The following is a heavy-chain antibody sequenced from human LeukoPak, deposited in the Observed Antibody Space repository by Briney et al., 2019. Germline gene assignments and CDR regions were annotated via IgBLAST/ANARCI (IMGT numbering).Heavy chain of an antibody. J-gene: IGHJ4*02. D-gene: IGHD3-3*01. CDR2: INTNTGNP. V-gene: IGHV7-4-1*02. CDR3: ARADYDFWSGYYTGLDY. Sequence: ASVKVSCKASGYTFTRYAMNWVRQAPGQGLEWMGWINTNTGNPTYAQGFTGHFVFSLDTSVSTAYLQISSLKAEDTAVYYCARADYDFWSGYYTGLDYWGQGTLVTVSS. CDR1: GYTFTRYA.